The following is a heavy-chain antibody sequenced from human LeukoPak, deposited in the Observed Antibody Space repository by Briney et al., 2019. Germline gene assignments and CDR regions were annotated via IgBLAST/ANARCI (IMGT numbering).Heavy chain of an antibody. CDR3: ARDRSKEWLLYGRWFDP. V-gene: IGHV3-20*04. D-gene: IGHD3-3*01. CDR2: INWNGRST. CDR1: GFTSDDYG. Sequence: PGGSLRLSCVASGFTSDDYGMSWVRQAPGKGLEWVSGINWNGRSTANADSVKGRFTIFRDNAKNSLYLQMNSLRAEDTAVYYCARDRSKEWLLYGRWFDPWGQGTLVTVSS. J-gene: IGHJ5*02.